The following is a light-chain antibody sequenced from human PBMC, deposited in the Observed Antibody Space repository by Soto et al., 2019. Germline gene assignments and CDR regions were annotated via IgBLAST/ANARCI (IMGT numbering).Light chain of an antibody. CDR1: RDISSW. Sequence: DIPMTQSPSSVSASVGDRVTITCRASRDISSWLAWYQQKPGKAPKLLIYAASTLQSGVPSRFSGSGSGTDFSLTISSLQPGDFATYYCQQANSFPRTFGQGTKVEIK. V-gene: IGKV1-12*01. CDR2: AAS. CDR3: QQANSFPRT. J-gene: IGKJ1*01.